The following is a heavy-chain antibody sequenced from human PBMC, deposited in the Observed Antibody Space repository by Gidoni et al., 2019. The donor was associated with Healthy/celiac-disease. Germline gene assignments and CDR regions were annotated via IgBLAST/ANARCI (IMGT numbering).Heavy chain of an antibody. Sequence: EVQLVESGGGLVKPGGSLRLSCAASGFTFSNAWMSWVRQAPGKGLEWVGRIKSKTDGGTTDYAAPVKGRFTISRDDSKNTLYLQMNSLKTEDTAVYYCTTDKSVVGATVPDYWGQGTLVTVSS. J-gene: IGHJ4*02. CDR3: TTDKSVVGATVPDY. CDR2: IKSKTDGGTT. CDR1: GFTFSNAW. V-gene: IGHV3-15*01. D-gene: IGHD1-26*01.